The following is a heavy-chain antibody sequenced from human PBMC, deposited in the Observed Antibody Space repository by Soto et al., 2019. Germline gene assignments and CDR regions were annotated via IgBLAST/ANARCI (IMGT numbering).Heavy chain of an antibody. CDR3: ARKEVVITGHWFDP. D-gene: IGHD3-22*01. V-gene: IGHV4-38-2*01. J-gene: IGHJ5*02. Sequence: KPSETLSLTCAVSGYSISSGYYWGWIRQPPGKGLEWIGSIYHSGSTYYNPSLKSRVTISVDTSKNQFSLKLSSVTAADTAVYYCARKEVVITGHWFDPWGQGTLVTVSS. CDR1: GYSISSGYY. CDR2: IYHSGST.